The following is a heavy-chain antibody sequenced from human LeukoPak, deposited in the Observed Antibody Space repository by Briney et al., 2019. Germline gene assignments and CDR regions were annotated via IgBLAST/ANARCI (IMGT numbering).Heavy chain of an antibody. D-gene: IGHD6-6*01. V-gene: IGHV3-64*01. CDR1: GFTFSSYA. J-gene: IGHJ6*03. CDR3: ARIHGSSSDRDYYYYYYMDV. CDR2: ISSNGGST. Sequence: PGGSLRLSCAASGFTFSSYAMHWVRQAPGKGLEYVSAISSNGGSTYYANSVKGRFTISRDNSKNTLYLQMGSLRAEDMAVYNCARIHGSSSDRDYYYYYYMDVWGKGTTVTVSS.